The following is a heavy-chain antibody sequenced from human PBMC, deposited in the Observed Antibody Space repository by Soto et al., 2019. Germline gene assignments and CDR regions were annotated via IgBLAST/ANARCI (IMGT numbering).Heavy chain of an antibody. CDR3: AKDGGNDGYVGTWFDP. CDR2: IIPIFGSA. CDR1: GGTFSNYA. D-gene: IGHD5-12*01. V-gene: IGHV1-69*15. Sequence: QVQLVQSGAEVKKPGSSVKVSCKASGGTFSNYAITWVRQAPGQGLEWLGRIIPIFGSANYAQKFQGRVTITADESTTTAYIELSSLRSDDTAVDYCAKDGGNDGYVGTWFDPWGQGTLVSVSS. J-gene: IGHJ5*02.